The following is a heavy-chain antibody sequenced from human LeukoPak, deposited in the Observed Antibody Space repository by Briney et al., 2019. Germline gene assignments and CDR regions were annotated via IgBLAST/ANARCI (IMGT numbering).Heavy chain of an antibody. D-gene: IGHD6-19*01. CDR2: IPYDGFNP. CDR1: GLTFSNYG. V-gene: IGHV3-30*03. CDR3: ARDQWLAYYYHGMDV. J-gene: IGHJ6*02. Sequence: GGSLRLSCAASGLTFSNYGMHWVRQAPGKGLEWVAVIPYDGFNPYYADSVKGRFTISRDNSKNTLWLQMNSLRAEDTAVYYCARDQWLAYYYHGMDVWGQGTTVTVSS.